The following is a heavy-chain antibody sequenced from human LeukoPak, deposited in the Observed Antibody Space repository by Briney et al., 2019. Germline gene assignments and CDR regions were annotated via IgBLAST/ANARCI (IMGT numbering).Heavy chain of an antibody. V-gene: IGHV3-7*01. D-gene: IGHD5-12*01. CDR1: GFTLSNFW. CDR3: AQGGATISDY. CDR2: IKQDGSEK. J-gene: IGHJ4*02. Sequence: GGSLRLSCAVSGFTLSNFWMAWVRQAPGKGLEWVANIKQDGSEKYYADSVKGRFTISRDNAKNSLYLQMNTLRVEDTAVYYCAQGGATISDYWGQGTLVTVSS.